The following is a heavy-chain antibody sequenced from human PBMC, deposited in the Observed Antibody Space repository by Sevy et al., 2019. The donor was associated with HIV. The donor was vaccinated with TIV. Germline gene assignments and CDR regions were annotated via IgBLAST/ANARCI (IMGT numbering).Heavy chain of an antibody. Sequence: GGSLRLSCVASGFTFSYAWMSWVRQAPGKGLEWVGRIKSRPDGGATDYAAPVKGRLTSSSDDSNNTLYLQMNSLKTEDTAVYYCSKDPIMELLVTDGMDVWGQGTTVTVSS. D-gene: IGHD2-8*02. CDR2: IKSRPDGGAT. CDR1: GFTFSYAW. CDR3: SKDPIMELLVTDGMDV. V-gene: IGHV3-15*01. J-gene: IGHJ6*02.